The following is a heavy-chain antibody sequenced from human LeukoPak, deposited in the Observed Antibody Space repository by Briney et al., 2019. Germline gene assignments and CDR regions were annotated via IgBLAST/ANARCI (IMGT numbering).Heavy chain of an antibody. CDR2: IIPIFGTA. D-gene: IGHD3-22*01. J-gene: IGHJ4*02. V-gene: IGHV1-69*05. CDR1: GYTFTGYY. Sequence: SVKVSCKASGYTFTGYYMHWVRQAPGQGLEWMGGIIPIFGTANYAQKFQGRVTITTDESTSTAYMELSSLRSGDTAVYYCASTSQGGYYDSSGYTDYWGQGTLVTVSS. CDR3: ASTSQGGYYDSSGYTDY.